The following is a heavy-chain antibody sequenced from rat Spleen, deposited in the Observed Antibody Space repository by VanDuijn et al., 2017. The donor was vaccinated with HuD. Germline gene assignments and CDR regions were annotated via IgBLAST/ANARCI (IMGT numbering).Heavy chain of an antibody. J-gene: IGHJ3*01. Sequence: EVQLVESGGGLVQPGRSLKLSCAASGFTLSDYYMAWVRQAPTKGLEWVATINYDGTNINYRDSVKGRFTISRDNAKSTLYLQVDSLRSEDTATYYCARGTRNYSSYGGFVYWGQGTLVTVSS. CDR3: ARGTRNYSSYGGFVY. CDR2: INYDGTNI. D-gene: IGHD1-2*01. CDR1: GFTLSDYY. V-gene: IGHV5-29*01.